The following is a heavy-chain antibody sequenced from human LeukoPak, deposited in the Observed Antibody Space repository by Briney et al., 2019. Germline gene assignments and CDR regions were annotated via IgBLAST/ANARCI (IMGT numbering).Heavy chain of an antibody. D-gene: IGHD2/OR15-2a*01. CDR2: IYTSGST. CDR3: ARFVFFWDGMDV. J-gene: IGHJ6*02. V-gene: IGHV4-4*07. CDR1: GGSINGYY. Sequence: SETLSLTCTVSGGSINGYYWNWIRQPAGKGLEWIGRIYTSGSTNYNPSLKSRVTMSVDTSKNHFSLNLSSVTAADTAVYYCARFVFFWDGMDVWGQGTTVTVSS.